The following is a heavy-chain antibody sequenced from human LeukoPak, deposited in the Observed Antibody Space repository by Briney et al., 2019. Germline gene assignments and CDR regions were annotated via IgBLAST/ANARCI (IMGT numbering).Heavy chain of an antibody. V-gene: IGHV4-59*01. J-gene: IGHJ4*02. CDR3: ARDYKFGGFDY. Sequence: PETLSLTCAVYGGSFSGYYWSWIRQPPGKGLECSGYIYYSGSTNYNPSLKSRVTISVETSKNQFYLKLSYVTAADTAVYYCARDYKFGGFDYWGQGTLVTVPS. D-gene: IGHD3-10*01. CDR2: IYYSGST. CDR1: GGSFSGYY.